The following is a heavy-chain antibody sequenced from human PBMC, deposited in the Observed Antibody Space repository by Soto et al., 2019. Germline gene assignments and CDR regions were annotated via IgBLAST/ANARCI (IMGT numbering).Heavy chain of an antibody. CDR2: ISYSGST. CDR1: GGSVTTYY. D-gene: IGHD2-2*02. Sequence: SETLSLTCTVTGGSVTTYYWSWIRQPPGKGLEWIGHISYSGSTNYNPSLKSRVTISVDSSKNQFSLKLSSVSAADTAVYFCAATTPITDTLNWIDPWGQGTLVTVSS. V-gene: IGHV4-59*02. CDR3: AATTPITDTLNWIDP. J-gene: IGHJ5*02.